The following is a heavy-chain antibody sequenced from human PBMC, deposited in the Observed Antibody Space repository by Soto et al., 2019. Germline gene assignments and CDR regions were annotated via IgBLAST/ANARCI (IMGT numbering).Heavy chain of an antibody. CDR1: GYTFTSYD. V-gene: IGHV1-8*01. CDR3: ARQKVDASDY. J-gene: IGHJ4*02. D-gene: IGHD2-15*01. CDR2: MNPNRGNT. Sequence: QVQLVQSGAEVKKPGASVKVTCKASGYTFTSYDINWVRQATGQGLEGMGWMNPNRGNTGYAQKSQGRVTMTRNTSLSTASMELSSLRSEDTAVYYCARQKVDASDYWGQGTLVTVSS.